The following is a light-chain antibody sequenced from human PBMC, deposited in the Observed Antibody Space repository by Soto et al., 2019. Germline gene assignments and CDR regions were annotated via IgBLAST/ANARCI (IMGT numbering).Light chain of an antibody. Sequence: QSVLTQPPSVSGAPGQRVTISCTGSSSNIGAGYDVHWYQQLPGTAPKLVIYGNSNRPSGVPDRFSGSKSGTSASLAITGLQAEDEADYYCQSYDSSLSVYLVFGGGTKLTVL. CDR1: SSNIGAGYD. CDR2: GNS. J-gene: IGLJ2*01. CDR3: QSYDSSLSVYLV. V-gene: IGLV1-40*01.